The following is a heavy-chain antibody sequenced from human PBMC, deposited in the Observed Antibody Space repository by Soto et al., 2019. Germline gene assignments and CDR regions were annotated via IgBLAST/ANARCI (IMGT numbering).Heavy chain of an antibody. CDR1: GGAFLNSV. V-gene: IGHV1-69*01. CDR2: DIPTFGTT. D-gene: IGHD3-10*01. Sequence: SVKVSCKASGGAFLNSVISWGRQAPGQGLEWMGGDIPTFGTTHYAQKFQGRVTIIADESTSTVYMELANLRSDDTAVYYCARAPLLVGETIYENYFDYWGQGTLVTVSS. J-gene: IGHJ4*02. CDR3: ARAPLLVGETIYENYFDY.